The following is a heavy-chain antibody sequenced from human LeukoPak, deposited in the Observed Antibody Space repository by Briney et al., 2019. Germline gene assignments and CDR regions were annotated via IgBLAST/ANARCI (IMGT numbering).Heavy chain of an antibody. V-gene: IGHV4-4*09. Sequence: PSETLSLTCAVSGGSINTYYWSWIRQPPGKGLEWVGYIYSTGNTNYNPSLKGRVTIPLDTSKNQFSLNLSSVTAADTAVYYCAKHDTVFGAAHFYMDVWGKGTTVTVSS. CDR2: IYSTGNT. J-gene: IGHJ6*03. D-gene: IGHD3-3*01. CDR1: GGSINTYY. CDR3: AKHDTVFGAAHFYMDV.